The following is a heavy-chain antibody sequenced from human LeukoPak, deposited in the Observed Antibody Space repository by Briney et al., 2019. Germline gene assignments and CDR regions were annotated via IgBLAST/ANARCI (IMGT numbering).Heavy chain of an antibody. D-gene: IGHD3-10*01. CDR2: ISPNSGGT. Sequence: ASVKVSCKASAYTFTGYYMHWVRQAPGQGLEWLGWISPNSGGTNYAQKFQGRVTMTRDTSISTAYMELSRLRSDDTAVYYCARDGYYGSGSYFRRYFDYWGQGTLVTVSS. CDR3: ARDGYYGSGSYFRRYFDY. V-gene: IGHV1-2*02. J-gene: IGHJ4*02. CDR1: AYTFTGYY.